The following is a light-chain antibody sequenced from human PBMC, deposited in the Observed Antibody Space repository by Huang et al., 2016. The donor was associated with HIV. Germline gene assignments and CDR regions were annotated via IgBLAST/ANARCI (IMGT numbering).Light chain of an antibody. Sequence: DIVMTQSPDSLAVSLGERATINCKSSQSVLYSSNNKTYLAWYQQKPGRPPKLLIYWASTLESGVPDRFSGSGSGTDFTLTISSLQAEDVAVYYCQQYYSTPCTFGQGTKLEIK. J-gene: IGKJ2*02. CDR2: WAS. V-gene: IGKV4-1*01. CDR1: QSVLYSSNNKTY. CDR3: QQYYSTPCT.